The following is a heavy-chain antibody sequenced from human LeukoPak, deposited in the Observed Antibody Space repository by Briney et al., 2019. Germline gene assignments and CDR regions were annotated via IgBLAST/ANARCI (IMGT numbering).Heavy chain of an antibody. CDR2: ISAYNGNT. CDR3: ASSGVYCSGGSCYFHYFDY. Sequence: ASVKVSCKASGYTFTSYGISWARQAPRQGLEWMGWISAYNGNTNYAQKLQGRVTMTTDTSTSTAYMELRSLRSDDTAVYYCASSGVYCSGGSCYFHYFDYWGQGTLVTVSS. D-gene: IGHD2-15*01. V-gene: IGHV1-18*01. J-gene: IGHJ4*02. CDR1: GYTFTSYG.